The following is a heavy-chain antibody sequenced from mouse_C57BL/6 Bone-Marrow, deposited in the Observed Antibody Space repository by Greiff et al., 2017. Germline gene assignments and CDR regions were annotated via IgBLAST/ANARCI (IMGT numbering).Heavy chain of an antibody. Sequence: QVQLQQSGPGLVAPSQSLSNTCTVSGFSLTSYGVDWVRQPPGKGLEWLGVIWGGGSTNYNSALMSRLSISKDNSKSQVFLKMNSLQTDDTAMYYCAKHSDYYGSSQSNWYFDVWGTGTTVTVSS. CDR3: AKHSDYYGSSQSNWYFDV. CDR1: GFSLTSYG. D-gene: IGHD1-1*01. J-gene: IGHJ1*03. CDR2: IWGGGST. V-gene: IGHV2-9*01.